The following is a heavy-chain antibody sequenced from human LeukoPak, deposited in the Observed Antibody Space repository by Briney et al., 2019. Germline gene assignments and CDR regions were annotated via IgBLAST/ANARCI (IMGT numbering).Heavy chain of an antibody. CDR2: ISGSGGST. V-gene: IGHV3-23*01. CDR1: GFTFSSYA. Sequence: GGSLRLSCAASGFTFSSYAMSWVRQAPGKGLEWVSAISGSGGSTYYADSVKGRFTISRDNSKNTLYLQMSSLRAEDTAVYYCAKVHYDSSGYPWGQGTLVTVSS. D-gene: IGHD3-22*01. J-gene: IGHJ5*02. CDR3: AKVHYDSSGYP.